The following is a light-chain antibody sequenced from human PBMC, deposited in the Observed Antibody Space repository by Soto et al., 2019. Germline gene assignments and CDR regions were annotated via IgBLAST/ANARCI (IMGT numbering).Light chain of an antibody. CDR3: QQYNNWPLT. V-gene: IGKV3-15*01. CDR2: GAS. Sequence: EIVMTQSPATLSVSPGDRATLSCRASQSIRSNLAWYQQKPGQGPRLLIYGASTRATGVPARFSGSGSGTEFTLNISSLQSEDFAVYYCQQYNNWPLTFGGGTKVDIK. CDR1: QSIRSN. J-gene: IGKJ4*01.